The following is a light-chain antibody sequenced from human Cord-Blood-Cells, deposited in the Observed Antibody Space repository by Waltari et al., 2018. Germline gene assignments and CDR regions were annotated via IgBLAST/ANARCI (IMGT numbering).Light chain of an antibody. CDR2: AAS. Sequence: DIQLTQSPSFLSASVGDRVTITCRASQGISSYLAWYQQKPGKAPKLLIYAASTLQSGVPSRFSGSGSGTEFTRTISSLQPEDFATYYCQQLNSYPSFGQGTKLEIK. V-gene: IGKV1-9*01. J-gene: IGKJ2*03. CDR3: QQLNSYPS. CDR1: QGISSY.